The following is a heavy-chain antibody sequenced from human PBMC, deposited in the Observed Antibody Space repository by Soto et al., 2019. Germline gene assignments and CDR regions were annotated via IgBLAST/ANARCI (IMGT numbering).Heavy chain of an antibody. J-gene: IGHJ5*02. D-gene: IGHD3-3*01. V-gene: IGHV3-9*01. CDR3: AKDQYYDFWSGGNWLDP. Sequence: GGSLRLSCAASGFTFDDYAMHWVRQAPGKGLEWVSGISWNSGSIGYADSVKGRFTISRDNAKNSLYLQMNSLRAEDTALYYCAKDQYYDFWSGGNWLDPWGQGTLVTLSS. CDR2: ISWNSGSI. CDR1: GFTFDDYA.